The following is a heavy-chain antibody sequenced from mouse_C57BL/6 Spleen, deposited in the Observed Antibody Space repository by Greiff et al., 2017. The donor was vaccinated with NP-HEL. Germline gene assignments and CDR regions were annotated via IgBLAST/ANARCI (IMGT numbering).Heavy chain of an antibody. V-gene: IGHV1-66*01. CDR2: IYPGSGTT. CDR3: ARLLYFDY. CDR1: GYSFTSYY. Sequence: QVQLKESGPELVKPGASVKISCKASGYSFTSYYIHWVRQRPGQGLAWIGWIYPGSGTTKYNEKFKGKATLTADKSSSTAYMQLSSLTSEDSAVYFCARLLYFDYWGQGTTLTVSS. D-gene: IGHD2-12*01. J-gene: IGHJ2*01.